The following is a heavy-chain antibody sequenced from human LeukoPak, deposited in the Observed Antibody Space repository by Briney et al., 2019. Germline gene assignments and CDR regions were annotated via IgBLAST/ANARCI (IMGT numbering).Heavy chain of an antibody. J-gene: IGHJ4*02. CDR3: ARLSETPVYYYSSGYYYLDS. D-gene: IGHD3-22*01. V-gene: IGHV1-8*01. CDR1: GYTFISHD. CDR2: MNPNTGAT. Sequence: ASVKVSCTASGYTFISHDINWVRQAPGQRLEWMGWMNPNTGATGYAQNFQGRVTMTRDTSISTAYMELNSLRSEDTAVYYCARLSETPVYYYSSGYYYLDSWGQGTLVTVSS.